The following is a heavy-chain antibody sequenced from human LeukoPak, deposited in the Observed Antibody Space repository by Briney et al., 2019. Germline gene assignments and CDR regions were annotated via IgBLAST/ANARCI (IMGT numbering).Heavy chain of an antibody. D-gene: IGHD3-22*01. Sequence: GGSLRLSCAASGFTVSSNYMSWVRQAPGKGLEWVSSISGSSSYIYYADSVKGRFTISRDNAKNSLYVQMNSLRAEDTAVYYCAEDGNDSSGYYPMRFDYWGQGTLVTVSS. CDR2: ISGSSSYI. CDR3: AEDGNDSSGYYPMRFDY. V-gene: IGHV3-21*01. J-gene: IGHJ4*02. CDR1: GFTVSSNY.